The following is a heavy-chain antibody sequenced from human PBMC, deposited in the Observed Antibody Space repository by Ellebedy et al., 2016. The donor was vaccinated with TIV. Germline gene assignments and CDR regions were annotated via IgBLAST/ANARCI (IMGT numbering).Heavy chain of an antibody. V-gene: IGHV3-23*01. CDR2: ITRTGADT. Sequence: GGSLRLXXVASGFSFSNYAMSWVRQAPGKGLEWVSAITRTGADTYYADSVRGRFTISRDNSQNTLYLQMNSLRAEDTAVYYCAKETVVVRDWLDPWGQGTRVTVSS. CDR3: AKETVVVRDWLDP. J-gene: IGHJ5*02. D-gene: IGHD2-15*01. CDR1: GFSFSNYA.